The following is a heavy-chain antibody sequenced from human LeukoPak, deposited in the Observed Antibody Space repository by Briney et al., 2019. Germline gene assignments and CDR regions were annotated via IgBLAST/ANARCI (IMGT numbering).Heavy chain of an antibody. J-gene: IGHJ4*02. V-gene: IGHV3-23*01. CDR2: ISGGGGST. Sequence: PGGSLRLSCAASGFTVSSYAMSWVRQAPGKGLEWVSAISGGGGSTYYADSVKGRFTITRDNSKNTLYLQMNSLGAEDTAVYYCAKGIVASDYWGQGTLVTVSS. D-gene: IGHD5-12*01. CDR3: AKGIVASDY. CDR1: GFTVSSYA.